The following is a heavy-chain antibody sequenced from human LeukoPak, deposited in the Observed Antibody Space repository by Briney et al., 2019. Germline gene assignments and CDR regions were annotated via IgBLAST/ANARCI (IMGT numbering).Heavy chain of an antibody. CDR3: VLTATPSHY. CDR1: GXXXXXXX. V-gene: IGHV5-51*01. D-gene: IGHD2-21*02. J-gene: IGHJ4*02. Sequence: GESLKISCKGXGXXXXXXXXGWXXXXXXXXLXXMGIIYPXDSDTIYSPSFXGQVTISADKSINTAYLQWSSLKASDTAMYYCVLTATPSHYWGQGTLVTVSS. CDR2: IYPXDSDT.